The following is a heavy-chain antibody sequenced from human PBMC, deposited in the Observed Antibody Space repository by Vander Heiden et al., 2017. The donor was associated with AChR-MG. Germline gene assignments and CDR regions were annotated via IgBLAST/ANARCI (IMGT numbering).Heavy chain of an antibody. J-gene: IGHJ5*02. CDR3: ARDGGYGSGSYYNVGWFDP. CDR2: IIPIFGTA. Sequence: QVQLVQSGAEVKKPGSSVKVSCKASGGTFSSYAISWVRQAPGQGLEWMGGIIPIFGTANYAQKFQGRVTITADESTSTAYMELSSLRSEDTAVYYCARDGGYGSGSYYNVGWFDPWGQGTLVTVSS. V-gene: IGHV1-69*01. D-gene: IGHD3-10*01. CDR1: GGTFSSYA.